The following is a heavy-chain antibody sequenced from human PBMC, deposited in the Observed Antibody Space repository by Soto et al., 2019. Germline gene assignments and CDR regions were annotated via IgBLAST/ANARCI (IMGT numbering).Heavy chain of an antibody. CDR1: GYTFTDLY. Sequence: QVQLVQSGADVKKPGASVRVSCKPSGYTFTDLYIHWVRQAPGLGLEWMGWIDPKSGVSRKTQKFQGSLTMTRDTSTNTVYMELSILRSDDTAVYYCARDNYEPLDYWGQGTLVTVSS. D-gene: IGHD3-16*01. CDR2: IDPKSGVS. J-gene: IGHJ4*02. CDR3: ARDNYEPLDY. V-gene: IGHV1-2*02.